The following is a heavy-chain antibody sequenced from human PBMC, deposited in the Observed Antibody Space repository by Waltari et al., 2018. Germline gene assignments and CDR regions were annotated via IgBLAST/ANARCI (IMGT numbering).Heavy chain of an antibody. CDR2: IHPNSGGT. D-gene: IGHD2-2*01. Sequence: QVQLVQSGAEVKKPGASVKVSCKASGYTFTGYYMHWVRQAPGQGLEWMGRIHPNSGGTNYAQKFQGRVTMTRDTSISTAYMELSRLRSDDTAVYYCARDRCSSTSCYAFDIWGQGTMVTVSS. V-gene: IGHV1-2*06. CDR1: GYTFTGYY. J-gene: IGHJ3*02. CDR3: ARDRCSSTSCYAFDI.